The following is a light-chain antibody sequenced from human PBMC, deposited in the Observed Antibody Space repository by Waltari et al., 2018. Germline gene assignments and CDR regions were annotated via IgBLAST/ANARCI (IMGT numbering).Light chain of an antibody. CDR3: AAWDDSLNGWV. V-gene: IGLV1-44*01. CDR1: GPNVGRNT. Sequence: QSVLTQPPSASETPGQRVPIPCSGSGPNVGRNTVTWYQQFPGPAPRLLIYNNDERPSGVPDRFSGSKSGSSGSLAITGLQSEDEADYYCAAWDDSLNGWVFGRGTKVTVL. J-gene: IGLJ3*02. CDR2: NND.